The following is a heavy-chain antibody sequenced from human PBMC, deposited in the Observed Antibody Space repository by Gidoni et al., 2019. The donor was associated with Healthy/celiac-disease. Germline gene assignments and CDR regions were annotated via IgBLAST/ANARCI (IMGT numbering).Heavy chain of an antibody. J-gene: IGHJ6*03. V-gene: IGHV4-34*01. Sequence: QVQLQQWGAGLLKPSETLSLTCAVYGGSFSGYYWSWIRQPPGKGLEWIGEINHSGSTNYNPSLKSRVTISVDTSKNQFSLKLSSVTAADTAVYYCARGYWAPYYMDVWGKGTTVTVSS. CDR1: GGSFSGYY. CDR3: ARGYWAPYYMDV. CDR2: INHSGST. D-gene: IGHD2-8*02.